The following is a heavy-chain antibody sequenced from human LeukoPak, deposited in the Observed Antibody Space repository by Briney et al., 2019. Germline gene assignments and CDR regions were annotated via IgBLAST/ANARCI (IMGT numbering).Heavy chain of an antibody. CDR1: GFTFDDYG. CDR2: INWNGGST. Sequence: GGSLRLSCAASGFTFDDYGMSWVRQAPGKGLEWVSGINWNGGSTGYADSVKGRFTISRDNAKNSLYLQMNSLRAEDTALYYCARVGNYYDSSGYCYVFDYWGQGTLVTVSS. V-gene: IGHV3-20*04. D-gene: IGHD3-22*01. CDR3: ARVGNYYDSSGYCYVFDY. J-gene: IGHJ4*02.